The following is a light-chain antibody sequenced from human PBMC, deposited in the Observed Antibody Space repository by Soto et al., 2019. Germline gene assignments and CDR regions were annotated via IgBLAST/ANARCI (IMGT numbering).Light chain of an antibody. CDR2: GAS. CDR3: QQYGSSPRLT. V-gene: IGKV3-20*01. J-gene: IGKJ4*01. CDR1: QSVSSSY. Sequence: EIVLTQSPGTLSLSPGERATHSCRASQSVSSSYLAWYQQKPGQAPRLLIYGASSRATGIPDRFSGSGSGTDFTLTISRLEPEDFAVYYCQQYGSSPRLTFGGGTKV.